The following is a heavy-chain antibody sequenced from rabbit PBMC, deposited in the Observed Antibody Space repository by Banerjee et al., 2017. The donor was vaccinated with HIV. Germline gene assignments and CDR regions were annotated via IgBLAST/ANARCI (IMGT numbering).Heavy chain of an antibody. CDR3: VRDRGYGDYFGEYYFNL. CDR1: GFDFSSYG. CDR2: IDPDFRNI. V-gene: IGHV1S7*01. D-gene: IGHD2-1*01. J-gene: IGHJ4*01. Sequence: QSLVESGGGLVQPGGSLKLSCKASGFDFSSYGVSWVRQAPGKGLEWIGYIDPDFRNINYASWVNGRFTISSHNAQNTLYLQLNSLTVADTATYFCVRDRGYGDYFGEYYFNLWGPGTLVTVS.